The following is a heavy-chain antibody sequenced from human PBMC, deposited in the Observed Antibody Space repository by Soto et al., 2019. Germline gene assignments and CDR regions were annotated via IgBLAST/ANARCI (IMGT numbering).Heavy chain of an antibody. CDR3: VTAEEDQNAFDI. Sequence: SETLSLTCSVSGGSVSSGGYYWSWIRQHPGKGLEWIGSIYYSGSTYYNPSLKSRVSISIDTSKKQFSLKLSSVSAADTAVYYCVTAEEDQNAFDIWGQGTMVTVSS. V-gene: IGHV4-31*03. J-gene: IGHJ3*02. CDR2: IYYSGST. CDR1: GGSVSSGGYY.